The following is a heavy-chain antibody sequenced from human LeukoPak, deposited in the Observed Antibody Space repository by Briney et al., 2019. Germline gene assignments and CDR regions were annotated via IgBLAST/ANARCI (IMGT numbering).Heavy chain of an antibody. CDR3: ARAQWLSTPTYYYYMDV. CDR2: INPSGGST. CDR1: GYTFTSYY. V-gene: IGHV1-46*01. Sequence: ASVTVSCKASGYTFTSYYMHWVRQAPGQGLEWMGIINPSGGSTSYAQKFQGRVTMTRDTSTSTVYMELSSLRSEDTAVYYCARAQWLSTPTYYYYMDVWGKGTTVTVSS. D-gene: IGHD6-19*01. J-gene: IGHJ6*03.